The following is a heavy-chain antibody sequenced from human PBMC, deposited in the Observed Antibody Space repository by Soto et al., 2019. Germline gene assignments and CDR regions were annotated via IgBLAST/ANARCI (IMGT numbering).Heavy chain of an antibody. Sequence: SETLSLTCTVSGGSISSAAYYWSWIRQHPGKGLEWIGYISHSGSTYYTPSLKSRVIISADTSKNQFSVNLTSVTAADTAVYYCAREYPHPPNFFDCRGQGALVTGSS. CDR1: GGSISSAAYY. V-gene: IGHV4-31*03. CDR3: AREYPHPPNFFDC. CDR2: ISHSGST. J-gene: IGHJ4*02. D-gene: IGHD2-2*01.